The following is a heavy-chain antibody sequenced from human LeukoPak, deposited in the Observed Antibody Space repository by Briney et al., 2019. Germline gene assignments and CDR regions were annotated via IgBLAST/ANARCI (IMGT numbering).Heavy chain of an antibody. J-gene: IGHJ4*02. CDR3: ARHGSLLSGVNYLDY. Sequence: PSETLSLTCSVSGGSISTYFWTWIRQPPGKGLEWIGYIYYSGTTNNNPSLKSRVTISVDTSKNQFSLKLSSVTAADTAVYYCARHGSLLSGVNYLDYWGQGTLVTVSS. D-gene: IGHD2-15*01. CDR2: IYYSGTT. V-gene: IGHV4-59*08. CDR1: GGSISTYF.